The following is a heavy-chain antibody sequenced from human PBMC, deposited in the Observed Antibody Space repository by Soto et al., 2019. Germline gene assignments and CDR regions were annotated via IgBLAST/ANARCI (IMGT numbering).Heavy chain of an antibody. CDR1: GYSFTSYW. CDR3: ARQYAYYDCSGYN. Sequence: PGESLKISCKGSGYSFTSYWISWVRQMPGKGLEWMGRIDPSDSYTNYSPSFQGHVTISADKSISTAYLQWSSLKASDTAMYYCARQYAYYDCSGYNWGQGTMVNVSS. V-gene: IGHV5-10-1*01. D-gene: IGHD3-22*01. CDR2: IDPSDSYT. J-gene: IGHJ3*02.